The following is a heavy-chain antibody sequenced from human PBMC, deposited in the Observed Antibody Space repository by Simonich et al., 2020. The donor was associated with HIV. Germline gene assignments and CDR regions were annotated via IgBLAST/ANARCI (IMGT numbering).Heavy chain of an antibody. D-gene: IGHD3-10*01. CDR1: GFTLDDDA. CDR3: AKDKGAYYGSGSPVY. Sequence: EVQLVESGGGLVQPGRSLRLSCEASGFTLDDDARQWVRQAPGEGHEVVVCIRWNSGSIDDADSLKGRFTISRDNAKNSLYLQMNSLRAEDTALYYCAKDKGAYYGSGSPVYWGQGTLVTVSS. V-gene: IGHV3-9*01. J-gene: IGHJ4*02. CDR2: IRWNSGSI.